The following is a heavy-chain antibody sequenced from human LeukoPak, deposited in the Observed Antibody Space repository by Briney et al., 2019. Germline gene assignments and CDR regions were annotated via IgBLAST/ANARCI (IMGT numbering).Heavy chain of an antibody. CDR1: GYTFTGYY. J-gene: IGHJ5*02. Sequence: ASVKVSCKASGYTFTGYYMHWVRQAPGQGLEWMGWINPNSGGTNYAQKFQGRVTMTRDTSISTAYMELSRLRSDDTAVYSCARHGIAGLPAAMGRGWFDPWGQGTLVTVSS. CDR3: ARHGIAGLPAAMGRGWFDP. D-gene: IGHD2-2*01. CDR2: INPNSGGT. V-gene: IGHV1-2*02.